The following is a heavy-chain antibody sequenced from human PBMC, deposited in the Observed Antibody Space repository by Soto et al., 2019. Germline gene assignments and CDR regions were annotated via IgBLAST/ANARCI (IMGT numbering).Heavy chain of an antibody. CDR1: GYTFTRYY. CDR2: INPSGGST. J-gene: IGHJ3*02. Sequence: GASVKVCCKASGYTFTRYYMHWVRNAPGQGLEWMGIINPSGGSTSYAQKFQGRVTMTRDTSTSTVYMELSSLRSEDTAVYYCARDPSGSDAFDIWGQGTMVTVSS. D-gene: IGHD5-12*01. V-gene: IGHV1-46*01. CDR3: ARDPSGSDAFDI.